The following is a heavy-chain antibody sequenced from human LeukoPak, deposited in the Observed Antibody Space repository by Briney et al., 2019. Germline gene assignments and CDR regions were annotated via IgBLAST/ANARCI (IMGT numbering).Heavy chain of an antibody. CDR1: GYTFTGYY. D-gene: IGHD3-16*01. CDR2: ISAYNGNT. CDR3: ARGTFGGPIDY. Sequence: ASVKVSCKASGYTFTGYYMHWVRQAPGQELEWMGWISAYNGNTNYAQKLQGRVTMTTDTSTSTAYMELRSLRSDDTAVYYCARGTFGGPIDYWGQGTLVTVSS. J-gene: IGHJ4*02. V-gene: IGHV1-18*04.